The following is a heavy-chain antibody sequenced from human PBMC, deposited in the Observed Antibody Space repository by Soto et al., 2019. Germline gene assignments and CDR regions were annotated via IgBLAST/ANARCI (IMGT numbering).Heavy chain of an antibody. CDR3: ASQDYGGTVDY. J-gene: IGHJ4*02. CDR2: IYYSGNT. Sequence: SETLSLTCTVAGGSMTRSGYYWGWIRQPPGKGLEWIGYIYYSGNTNYNPSLTSRVTISVDTSKNQFSLKLSSVTAADTAVYYCASQDYGGTVDYWGQGTLVTVSS. CDR1: GGSMTRSGYY. D-gene: IGHD4-17*01. V-gene: IGHV4-61*05.